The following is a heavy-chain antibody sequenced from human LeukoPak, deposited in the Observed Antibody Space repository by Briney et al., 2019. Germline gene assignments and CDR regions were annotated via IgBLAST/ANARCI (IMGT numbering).Heavy chain of an antibody. CDR3: ARGRKGELPHYFDY. Sequence: PETLSLTCAVYGGSFSGYYWSWIRQPPGKGLEWIGEINHSGSTNYNPSLKSRVTISVDTSKNQFSLKLSSVTAADTAVYYCARGRKGELPHYFDYWGQGTLVTVSS. CDR1: GGSFSGYY. D-gene: IGHD1-26*01. V-gene: IGHV4-34*01. CDR2: INHSGST. J-gene: IGHJ4*02.